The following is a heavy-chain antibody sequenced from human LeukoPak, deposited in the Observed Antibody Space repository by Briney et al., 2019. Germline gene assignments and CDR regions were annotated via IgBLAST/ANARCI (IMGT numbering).Heavy chain of an antibody. D-gene: IGHD1-1*01. Sequence: SGTRPPTSPFPGASISSNNCWGGVRRPPGRALDGIGEIYHSGSPNYNPSLKSRVTISVDKSRNHFSLNLSSVTAADTAVYYCARVNINNWHSCDYWGQGTLVTVSS. CDR1: GASISSNNC. V-gene: IGHV4-4*02. CDR2: IYHSGSP. J-gene: IGHJ4*02. CDR3: ARVNINNWHSCDY.